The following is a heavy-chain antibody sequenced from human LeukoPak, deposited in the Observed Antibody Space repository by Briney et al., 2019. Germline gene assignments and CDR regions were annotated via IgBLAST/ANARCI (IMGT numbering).Heavy chain of an antibody. J-gene: IGHJ4*02. V-gene: IGHV3-15*01. D-gene: IGHD3-22*01. CDR1: GLIFSNAW. Sequence: GGSLRLSCAASGLIFSNAWMSWVRQAPGKGLEWVGRIKGKSDGGTTELAAPVKGRFTISRDDSRNTVYLQMNSLKSEDTAVYYCTTDPFNYYDNDDYFNSWGQGTLVTVSS. CDR2: IKGKSDGGTT. CDR3: TTDPFNYYDNDDYFNS.